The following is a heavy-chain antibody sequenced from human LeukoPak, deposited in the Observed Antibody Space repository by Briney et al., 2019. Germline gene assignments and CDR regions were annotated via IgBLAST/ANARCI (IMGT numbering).Heavy chain of an antibody. D-gene: IGHD2-15*01. Sequence: SETLSLTCTVSGGSISSYYWSWIRQPAGKGLEWIGRIYISGSTNYNPSLKSRVTMSVDTSKNQFSLNVSSVTAADTAVYYCARKWWSGIEGPFDYWGQGTLVTVSS. CDR1: GGSISSYY. V-gene: IGHV4-4*07. J-gene: IGHJ4*02. CDR2: IYISGST. CDR3: ARKWWSGIEGPFDY.